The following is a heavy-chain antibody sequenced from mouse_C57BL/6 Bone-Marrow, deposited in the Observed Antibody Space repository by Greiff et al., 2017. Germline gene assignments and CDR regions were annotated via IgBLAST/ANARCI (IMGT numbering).Heavy chain of an antibody. CDR1: GYTFTDYY. CDR2: IGPGSGST. V-gene: IGHV1-77*01. Sequence: VQLQQSGAELVKPGASVKISCKASGYTFTDYYINWVKQRPGQGLEWIGKIGPGSGSTYYNEKFKGKATLTADKSSSTAYMQLSSLTSEDSAVYFCASDYSNYLYAMDYWGQGTSVTVSS. CDR3: ASDYSNYLYAMDY. J-gene: IGHJ4*01. D-gene: IGHD2-5*01.